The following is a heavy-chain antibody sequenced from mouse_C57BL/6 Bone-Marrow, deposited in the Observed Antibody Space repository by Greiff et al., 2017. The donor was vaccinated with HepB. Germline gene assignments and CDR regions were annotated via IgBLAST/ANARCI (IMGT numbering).Heavy chain of an antibody. CDR3: TFLKLGRYYYAMDY. D-gene: IGHD4-1*01. CDR1: GFTFSDAW. Sequence: EVKVEESGGGLVQPGGSMKLSCAASGFTFSDAWMDWVRQSPEKGLEWVAEIRNKANNHATYYAESVKGRFTISRDDSKSSVYLQMNSLRAEDTGIYYCTFLKLGRYYYAMDYWGQGTSVTVSS. J-gene: IGHJ4*01. V-gene: IGHV6-6*01. CDR2: IRNKANNHAT.